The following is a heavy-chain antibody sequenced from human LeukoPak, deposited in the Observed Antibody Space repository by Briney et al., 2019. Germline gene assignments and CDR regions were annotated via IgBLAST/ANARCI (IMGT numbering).Heavy chain of an antibody. CDR1: GYSFTSYW. J-gene: IGHJ4*02. V-gene: IGHV5-51*01. CDR2: IYPGDSDT. Sequence: GESLKISCKGSGYSFTSYWIGWVRQMPGKGLEWMGIIYPGDSDTRYSPSFEGQVTISADKSISTAHLQWSSLKASDTAMYYCARGLDGSGSYYITPFDYWGQGTLVTVSS. D-gene: IGHD3-10*01. CDR3: ARGLDGSGSYYITPFDY.